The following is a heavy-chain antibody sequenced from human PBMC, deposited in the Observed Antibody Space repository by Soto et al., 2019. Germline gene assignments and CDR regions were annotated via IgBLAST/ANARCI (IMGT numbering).Heavy chain of an antibody. Sequence: EVHLVESGGDMVQPGGSLRLSCAASGFTVSSNHMSWVRQAPGKGQEWVSVIYRDGSRYYADSVKARFTISRDISRNTLFLQMDSLRVEDTAMYFCVRDEGNSDSSAAFYWGQGTRVTVSS. J-gene: IGHJ4*02. CDR2: IYRDGSR. V-gene: IGHV3-66*01. CDR3: VRDEGNSDSSAAFY. D-gene: IGHD6-6*01. CDR1: GFTVSSNH.